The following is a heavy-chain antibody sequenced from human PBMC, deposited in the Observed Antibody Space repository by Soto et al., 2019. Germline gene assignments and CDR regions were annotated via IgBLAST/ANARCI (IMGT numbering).Heavy chain of an antibody. J-gene: IGHJ4*02. Sequence: QVQLQESGPGLVKPSETLSLTCTVSGGSVSSGSYYWSWIRQPPGKGLEWIGYIYYSGSTNYNPSLTSRVTISVDTSKNQFSLKLSSVTAADTAVYYCARVGFTTTLFDYWGQGTLVTVSS. CDR1: GGSVSSGSYY. D-gene: IGHD3-3*01. CDR2: IYYSGST. V-gene: IGHV4-61*01. CDR3: ARVGFTTTLFDY.